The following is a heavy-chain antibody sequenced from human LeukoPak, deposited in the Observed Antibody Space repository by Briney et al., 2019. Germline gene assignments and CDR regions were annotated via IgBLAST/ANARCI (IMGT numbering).Heavy chain of an antibody. CDR2: INHSGST. D-gene: IGHD3-10*01. CDR1: GGSFSGYY. J-gene: IGHJ4*02. V-gene: IGHV4-34*01. CDR3: ARGPYGSGSYYNLPTPFDY. Sequence: PSETLCLTCAVYGGSFSGYYWSWIRQPPGKGLEWIGEINHSGSTNYNPSLKSRVTISVDTSKNQFSLKLSSVTAADTAVYYCARGPYGSGSYYNLPTPFDYWGQGTLVTVSS.